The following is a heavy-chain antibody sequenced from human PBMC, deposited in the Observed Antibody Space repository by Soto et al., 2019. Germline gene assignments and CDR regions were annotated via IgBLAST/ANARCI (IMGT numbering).Heavy chain of an antibody. V-gene: IGHV4-39*01. Sequence: SETLSLTCTVSGGSISSSSYYWGWIRQPPGKGLEWIGSIYYSGGTYYNPSLKSRVTISVDTSKNQFALKLSSVTAADTAVYYCARHYYDILTGQADYYNYYMDVWGKGTTVTVSS. CDR2: IYYSGGT. CDR1: GGSISSSSYY. D-gene: IGHD3-9*01. CDR3: ARHYYDILTGQADYYNYYMDV. J-gene: IGHJ6*03.